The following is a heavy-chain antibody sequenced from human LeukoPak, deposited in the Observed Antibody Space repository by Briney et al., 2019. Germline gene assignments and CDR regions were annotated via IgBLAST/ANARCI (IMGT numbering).Heavy chain of an antibody. CDR2: IYYSGST. V-gene: IGHV4-39*07. CDR1: GGSISSSSYY. J-gene: IGHJ3*02. CDR3: ARDKGGYSSGWYKFYAFDI. D-gene: IGHD6-19*01. Sequence: SETLSLTCTVSGGSISSSSYYWGWIRQPPGKGLEWIGSIYYSGSTYYNPSLKSRVTISVDTSKNQFSLKLSSVTAADTAVHYCARDKGGYSSGWYKFYAFDIWGQGTMVTVSS.